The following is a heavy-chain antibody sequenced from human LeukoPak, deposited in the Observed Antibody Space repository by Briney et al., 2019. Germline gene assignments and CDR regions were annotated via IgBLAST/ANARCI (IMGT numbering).Heavy chain of an antibody. V-gene: IGHV4-61*01. D-gene: IGHD3-10*01. CDR2: ISSSGTT. CDR3: ARERGISMVV. CDR1: GDPVTSGSYF. Sequence: SETLSLTCTVSGDPVTSGSYFWSWVRQPPGKGLEWIGYISSSGTTTYSPSLKSRVTISQDMPKNQFSLRLSSVTAADTAMYYCARERGISMVVWGQGTLVTVSS. J-gene: IGHJ4*02.